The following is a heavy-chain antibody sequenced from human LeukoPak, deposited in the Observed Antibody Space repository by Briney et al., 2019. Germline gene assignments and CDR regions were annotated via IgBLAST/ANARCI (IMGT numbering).Heavy chain of an antibody. J-gene: IGHJ6*03. Sequence: GGSLRLSCAASGFTVSSNYMSWVRQAPGKGLEWVSVIYSGGSTYYADSVKGRFTISRDNAKNSLYLQMNSLRAEDTAVYYCARGYGSGSYYSGIVYYYYYYMDVWGKGTTVTVSS. CDR1: GFTVSSNY. CDR2: IYSGGST. V-gene: IGHV3-53*01. CDR3: ARGYGSGSYYSGIVYYYYYYMDV. D-gene: IGHD3-10*01.